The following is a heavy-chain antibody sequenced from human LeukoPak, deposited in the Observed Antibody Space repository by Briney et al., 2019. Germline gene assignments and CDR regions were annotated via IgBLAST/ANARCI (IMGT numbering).Heavy chain of an antibody. Sequence: GGSLRLSCAASGLTFGNTWMTWVRQAPGKGLEWVGRIKSKTDGGTTDYTTPVKGRFIISRDDSKNALYLQMNSLTAEDTAVYYCVGSYLGYWGQGTLVTVSS. CDR1: GLTFGNTW. D-gene: IGHD3-10*01. CDR3: VGSYLGY. J-gene: IGHJ4*02. V-gene: IGHV3-15*01. CDR2: IKSKTDGGTT.